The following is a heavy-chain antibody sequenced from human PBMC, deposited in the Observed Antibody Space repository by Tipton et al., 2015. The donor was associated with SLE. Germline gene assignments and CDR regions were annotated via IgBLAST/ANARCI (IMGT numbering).Heavy chain of an antibody. D-gene: IGHD4-17*01. CDR3: AKGRQKNYADHAY. CDR2: IYTSGST. Sequence: TLSLTCTVSGGSISSGSYYWSWIRQPAGKGLEWIGRIYTSGSTNYNPSLKSRVTISVDTSKNQFSLKLSSVTAADTAVYYCAKGRQKNYADHAYWGQGTLVTVSS. CDR1: GGSISSGSYY. J-gene: IGHJ4*02. V-gene: IGHV4-61*02.